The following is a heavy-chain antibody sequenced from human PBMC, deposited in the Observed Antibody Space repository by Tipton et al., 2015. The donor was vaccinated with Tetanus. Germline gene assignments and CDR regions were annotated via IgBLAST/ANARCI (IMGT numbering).Heavy chain of an antibody. CDR2: SGGSGDDT. Sequence: SLRLSCAASGFTFSNYAMAWVRQAPGKGLEYVSLSGGSGDDTYYADSVKGRFTISRDSSKNTLHLQMNSLRVDDTAVYYCAARPGGRAAPFDYWGQGTLVTVSS. CDR1: GFTFSNYA. V-gene: IGHV3-23*01. D-gene: IGHD3-16*01. J-gene: IGHJ4*02. CDR3: AARPGGRAAPFDY.